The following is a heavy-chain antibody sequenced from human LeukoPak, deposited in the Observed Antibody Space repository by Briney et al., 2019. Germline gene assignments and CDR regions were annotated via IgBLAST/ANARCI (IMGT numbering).Heavy chain of an antibody. V-gene: IGHV3-48*03. J-gene: IGHJ5*02. CDR3: ARDTVNGPFVISLDL. Sequence: GGALRLSCAASGFSLRSSEMNWVRQAPGKGPEWVAHINSADNVEYYTDSVRGRFTMSRDNAKDLLYLQMNSLRDEDTAVYYCARDTVNGPFVISLDLWGQGVLVTVSS. CDR1: GFSLRSSE. D-gene: IGHD2-8*01. CDR2: INSADNVE.